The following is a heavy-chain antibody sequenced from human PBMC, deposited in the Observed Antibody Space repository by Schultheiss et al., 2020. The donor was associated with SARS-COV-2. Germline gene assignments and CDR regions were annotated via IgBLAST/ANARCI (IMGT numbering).Heavy chain of an antibody. V-gene: IGHV4-59*08. CDR3: ARGNDFVYFFDS. D-gene: IGHD3-3*01. J-gene: IGHJ4*02. CDR2: MYYTGST. CDR1: GASISSFY. Sequence: SETLSLTCTVSGASISSFYWSWIRQPPGKGLQWIGNMYYTGSTTYNPSLKSRVTISVDTSKNQFSLKLTSVIAADTAIYYCARGNDFVYFFDSWGQGTLVTVSS.